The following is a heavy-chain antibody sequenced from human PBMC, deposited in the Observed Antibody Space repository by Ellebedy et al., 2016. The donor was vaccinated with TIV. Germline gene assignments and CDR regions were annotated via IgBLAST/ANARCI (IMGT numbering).Heavy chain of an antibody. J-gene: IGHJ4*02. CDR1: GFTFSNYW. Sequence: GESLKISCAASGFTFSNYWMSWVRQAPGKGLEWVANIKQDGSEKYYVDSVKGRFPISRDNAKNSLYLQMKSLRADDTAVYYCASRIQSNFDYWGQGTLVTVSS. V-gene: IGHV3-7*01. CDR3: ASRIQSNFDY. D-gene: IGHD2-21*01. CDR2: IKQDGSEK.